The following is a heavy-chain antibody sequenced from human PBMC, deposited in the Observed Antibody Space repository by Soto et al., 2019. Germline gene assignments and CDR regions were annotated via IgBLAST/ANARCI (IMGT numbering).Heavy chain of an antibody. Sequence: GGSLRLSCAASGFTVSSNYLTWVRQAPGKGLEWVSVIYKSGRTYYPDSVKGRFTISRDNSKNTLYLQMNSLRAEDTAVYYCARLYCSASSCYSVGGFDIWGQGTMVTVSS. CDR2: IYKSGRT. V-gene: IGHV3-66*01. CDR1: GFTVSSNY. CDR3: ARLYCSASSCYSVGGFDI. J-gene: IGHJ3*02. D-gene: IGHD2-15*01.